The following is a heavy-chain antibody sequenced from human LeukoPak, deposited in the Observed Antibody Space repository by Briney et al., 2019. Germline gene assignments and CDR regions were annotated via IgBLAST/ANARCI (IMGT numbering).Heavy chain of an antibody. CDR1: GFTFSNYN. V-gene: IGHV3-48*02. CDR3: ARDYGDHGEYFDY. J-gene: IGHJ4*02. D-gene: IGHD4-17*01. CDR2: ISRSSNTI. Sequence: PGGSLRLSCAASGFTFSNYNMNWVRQAPRRGLEWVSYISRSSNTICYADSVKGRFTISRDNAKNSLYLQMNSLRDEDTAVYYCARDYGDHGEYFDYWGQGTLVTVSS.